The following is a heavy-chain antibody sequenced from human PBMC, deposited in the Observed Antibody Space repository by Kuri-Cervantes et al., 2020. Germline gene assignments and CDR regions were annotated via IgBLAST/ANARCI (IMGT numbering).Heavy chain of an antibody. D-gene: IGHD3-10*01. J-gene: IGHJ6*02. CDR3: ARSRDVSYYGMDV. CDR1: GFTFSNYW. Sequence: GGSLRLSCAASGFTFSNYWMHWVRQAPGKGLVWFSRINTDGTTTNYADSVKGRFTISRDSAKNTVYLQMNGLRGEDTAVYYCARSRDVSYYGMDVWGQGTTVTVSS. V-gene: IGHV3-74*01. CDR2: INTDGTTT.